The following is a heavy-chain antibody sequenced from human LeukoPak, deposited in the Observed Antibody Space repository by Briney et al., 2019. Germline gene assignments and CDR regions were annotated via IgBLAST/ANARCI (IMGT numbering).Heavy chain of an antibody. D-gene: IGHD6-19*01. CDR3: AKDLGAVAGNYLDY. Sequence: GGSLRLSCAASGFPFSSYAMSWVRQAPGKGLEWVSAISGSGGSTYYTDSVKGRFTISRDNSKNTLSLQINSLRGEDTAVYYCAKDLGAVAGNYLDYWGQGTLVTVSS. CDR2: ISGSGGST. CDR1: GFPFSSYA. V-gene: IGHV3-23*01. J-gene: IGHJ4*02.